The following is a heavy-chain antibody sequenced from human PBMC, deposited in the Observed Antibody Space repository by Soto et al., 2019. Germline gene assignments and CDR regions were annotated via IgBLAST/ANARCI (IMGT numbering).Heavy chain of an antibody. J-gene: IGHJ3*02. D-gene: IGHD3-3*01. CDR1: GFSFSNYG. CDR3: TKDAEAYDFAFDK. Sequence: PGGSLRLSCATSGFSFSNYGTNWVRQAPGKGLEWVSGITKTGRSTFIADSVRSRFTISRDNLKNIMYLQMNSLRVDDTALYYCTKDAEAYDFAFDKWGQGTMVTV. CDR2: ITKTGRST. V-gene: IGHV3-23*01.